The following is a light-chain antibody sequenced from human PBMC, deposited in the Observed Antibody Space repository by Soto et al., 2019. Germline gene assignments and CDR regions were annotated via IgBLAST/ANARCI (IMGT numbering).Light chain of an antibody. J-gene: IGKJ5*01. Sequence: DIQMTQSPSSLSASVGDRVTITCPASQSISSYLNWYHQKPGKAPKLLIYAASSLQSGVPSRFSGSGSGTDFTLTISSLQPEDFATYYCQQSYSTTITFGQGTRLEIK. V-gene: IGKV1-39*01. CDR2: AAS. CDR3: QQSYSTTIT. CDR1: QSISSY.